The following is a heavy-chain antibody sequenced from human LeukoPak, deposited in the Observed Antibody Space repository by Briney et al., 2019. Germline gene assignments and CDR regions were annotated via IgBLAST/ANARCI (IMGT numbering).Heavy chain of an antibody. CDR3: ARAGAFDYYMDV. J-gene: IGHJ6*03. CDR1: GGSFSGYY. CDR2: INHSGST. V-gene: IGHV4-34*01. Sequence: PSETLSLTCAVYGGSFSGYYWSWIRQPPGKGLEWIGEINHSGSTNYNPSLKSRVTISVDTSKNQFSLKLSSVTAADTAVYYCARAGAFDYYMDVWGKGTTVTISS. D-gene: IGHD3-10*01.